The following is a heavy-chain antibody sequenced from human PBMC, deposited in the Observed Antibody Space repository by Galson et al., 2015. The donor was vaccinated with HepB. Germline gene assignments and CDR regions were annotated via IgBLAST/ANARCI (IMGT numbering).Heavy chain of an antibody. CDR1: GFTFNSYD. D-gene: IGHD3-10*01. CDR3: ARDLGENDY. V-gene: IGHV3-33*01. CDR2: IWYDGRNK. J-gene: IGHJ4*02. Sequence: SLRLSCAASGFTFNSYDMHWVRQAPGKGLEWVAVIWYDGRNKYYVDSVKGRFTISRDNSNNTLYLQMNSLRAEDTAVYYCARDLGENDYWGQGTLVTVSS.